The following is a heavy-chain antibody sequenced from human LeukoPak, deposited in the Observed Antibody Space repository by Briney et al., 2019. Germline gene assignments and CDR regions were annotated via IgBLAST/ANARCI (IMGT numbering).Heavy chain of an antibody. J-gene: IGHJ4*02. Sequence: GGSLRLSCAASGFTFSSYAMHWARQAPGKGLEWVAVISYDGSNKYYADSVKGRFTISRDNSKNTLYLQMNSLRAEDTAVYYCARDRFYDSSGYYFDYWGQGTLVTVSS. D-gene: IGHD3-22*01. CDR3: ARDRFYDSSGYYFDY. V-gene: IGHV3-30*01. CDR1: GFTFSSYA. CDR2: ISYDGSNK.